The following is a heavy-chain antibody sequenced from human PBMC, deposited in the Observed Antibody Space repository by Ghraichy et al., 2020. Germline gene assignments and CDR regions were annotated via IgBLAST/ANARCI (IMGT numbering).Heavy chain of an antibody. D-gene: IGHD4-11*01. CDR3: ARGDFSNNQNIYYSALDV. J-gene: IGHJ6*02. Sequence: SETLSLTCTVYDGSFSGYYWSWIRQSPGKGLEWIGEINHTGSTKYSPSLKSRVTLSLDASKNHFSLRLNSVTAADTAVYYCARGDFSNNQNIYYSALDVWGQGTTVTVSS. CDR1: DGSFSGYY. V-gene: IGHV4-34*01. CDR2: INHTGST.